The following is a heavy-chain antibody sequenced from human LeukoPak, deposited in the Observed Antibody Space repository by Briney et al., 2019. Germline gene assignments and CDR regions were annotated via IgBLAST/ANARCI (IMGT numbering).Heavy chain of an antibody. CDR3: VRVGYCSTSSCSSLDV. CDR1: GYSSTSYY. J-gene: IGHJ6*02. Sequence: ASVKVSCKTSGYSSTSYYIHWVRQAPGQGLEWMGKINPSGGSASNAQKFQGRVTMTRDTSTRTVYMELSSLRSEETAVYYCVRVGYCSTSSCSSLDVWGQGTTVTVSS. D-gene: IGHD2-2*03. CDR2: INPSGGSA. V-gene: IGHV1-46*01.